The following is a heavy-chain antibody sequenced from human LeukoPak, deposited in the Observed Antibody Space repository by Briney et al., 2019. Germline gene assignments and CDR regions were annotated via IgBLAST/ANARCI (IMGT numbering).Heavy chain of an antibody. J-gene: IGHJ4*02. CDR2: IYPGDSDT. CDR3: ARQKEGILWFGELLYPHFDY. Sequence: GESLKISCKGSGYSFTSYWIGWVRQMRGKGLEWMGIIYPGDSDTRYSPSFQGQVTISADKSISTAYLQWSSLKASDTAMYYCARQKEGILWFGELLYPHFDYWGQGTLVTVSS. CDR1: GYSFTSYW. D-gene: IGHD3-10*01. V-gene: IGHV5-51*01.